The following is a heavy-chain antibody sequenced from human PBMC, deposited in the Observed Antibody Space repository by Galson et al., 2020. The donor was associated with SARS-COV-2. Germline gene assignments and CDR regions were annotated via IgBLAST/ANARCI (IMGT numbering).Heavy chain of an antibody. J-gene: IGHJ6*02. D-gene: IGHD1-1*01. CDR2: ISYDGSNK. CDR3: ARAPGTGMDV. CDR1: GFTFSSYA. Sequence: TGGSLRLSCAASGFTFSSYAMHWVRQAPGKGLEWVSVISYDGSNKYYADSVKGRFTISRDNSTTTLYLQMNSLRAEDTAVYYCARAPGTGMDVWGQGTTVTVSS. V-gene: IGHV3-30-3*01.